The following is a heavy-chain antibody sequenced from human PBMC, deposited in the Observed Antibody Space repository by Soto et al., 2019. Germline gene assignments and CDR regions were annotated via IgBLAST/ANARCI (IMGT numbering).Heavy chain of an antibody. CDR1: GFTFDNYG. V-gene: IGHV3-20*04. J-gene: IGHJ4*02. CDR2: INWNGGGT. Sequence: GGSLRLSCAASGFTFDNYGMSWVRQTPGKGLEWVSGINWNGGGTGYADSVKGRFTISRDNAKNSLYLQMNSPRAEDTALYYCARDRGSGWSDFDYWGQGTLVTVSS. D-gene: IGHD6-19*01. CDR3: ARDRGSGWSDFDY.